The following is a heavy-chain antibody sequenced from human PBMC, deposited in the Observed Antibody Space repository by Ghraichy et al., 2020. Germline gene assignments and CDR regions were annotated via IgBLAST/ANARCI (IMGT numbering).Heavy chain of an antibody. Sequence: LSLTCAASGFTFSSYWMHWVRQAPGKGLVWVSRINSDGSSTSYADSVKGRFTISRDNAKNTLYLQMNSLRAEDTAVYYCASIYQADFWSGYQSSDDYWGQGTLVTVSS. CDR2: INSDGSST. D-gene: IGHD3-3*01. CDR3: ASIYQADFWSGYQSSDDY. CDR1: GFTFSSYW. J-gene: IGHJ4*02. V-gene: IGHV3-74*01.